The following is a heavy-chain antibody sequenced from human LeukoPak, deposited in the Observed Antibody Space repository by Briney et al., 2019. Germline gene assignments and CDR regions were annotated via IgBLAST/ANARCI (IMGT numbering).Heavy chain of an antibody. CDR2: IDPSDSYT. D-gene: IGHD3-10*01. V-gene: IGHV5-10-1*01. Sequence: GESLRISCKGSGYSFTSYWIGWVRQMPGKGLEWMGRIDPSDSYTNYSPSFQGHVTISADKSISTAYLQWSSLEASDTAMYYCARDPMVRGVIITKDYYYYYGMDVWGKGTTVTVSS. CDR3: ARDPMVRGVIITKDYYYYYGMDV. J-gene: IGHJ6*04. CDR1: GYSFTSYW.